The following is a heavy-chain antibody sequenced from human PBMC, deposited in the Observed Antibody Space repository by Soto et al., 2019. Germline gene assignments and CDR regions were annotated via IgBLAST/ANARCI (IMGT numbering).Heavy chain of an antibody. V-gene: IGHV3-21*01. Sequence: EVQLVESGGGLVKPGGSLRLSCAASGFTFSTYSMNWVRQAPGKGLEWVSSISSSSRYIYYADSVKGRFTISRDNAMNSLYLQMNSLRAEDPAVYYCARDSNYFGSGSPFDYWGQGILVTVSS. J-gene: IGHJ4*02. CDR2: ISSSSRYI. CDR3: ARDSNYFGSGSPFDY. CDR1: GFTFSTYS. D-gene: IGHD3-10*01.